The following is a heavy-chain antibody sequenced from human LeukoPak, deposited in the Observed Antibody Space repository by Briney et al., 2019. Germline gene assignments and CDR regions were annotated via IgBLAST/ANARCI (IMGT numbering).Heavy chain of an antibody. D-gene: IGHD6-19*01. V-gene: IGHV4-38-2*02. CDR1: GYSISSGYY. Sequence: SETLSLTCTVSGYSISSGYYWGWIRQPPGKGLEWIGSIYHSGSTYYNPSLKSRVTISVDTSKNQFSLKLSSVTAADTAVYYCARQATVAGGYDWGQGTLVIISS. CDR2: IYHSGST. J-gene: IGHJ4*02. CDR3: ARQATVAGGYD.